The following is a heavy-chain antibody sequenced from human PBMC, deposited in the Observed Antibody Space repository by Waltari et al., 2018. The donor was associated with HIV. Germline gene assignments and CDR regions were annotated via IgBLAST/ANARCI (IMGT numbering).Heavy chain of an antibody. D-gene: IGHD2-21*02. J-gene: IGHJ3*01. CDR1: GFLFSNYG. Sequence: QVPLMQSGGGVVQPGGSLRLSCPASGFLFSNYGIHLVRQAPGKGLDWVALISHDGNSHFYADSVKGRFTVSRDNSKDTVYLQMNSLTTDDTAVYYCATYCGGDCYFGEVSFDVWGQGTMVIVS. V-gene: IGHV3-30*03. CDR2: ISHDGNSH. CDR3: ATYCGGDCYFGEVSFDV.